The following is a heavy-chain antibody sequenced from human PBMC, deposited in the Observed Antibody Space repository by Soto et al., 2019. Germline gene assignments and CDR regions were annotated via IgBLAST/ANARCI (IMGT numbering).Heavy chain of an antibody. V-gene: IGHV1-3*01. CDR2: INAGNGNT. J-gene: IGHJ6*02. CDR1: GYTFTSYA. CDR3: ARDPGNYGYYYGMDV. Sequence: QVQLVQSGAEVKKPGASVKVSCKASGYTFTSYAMHWVRQAPGQGLEWMGWINAGNGNTKYSQKFQGRVTITRDTSASTAYMELSSLRSEDTAVYYCARDPGNYGYYYGMDVWGQGTTVTVSS. D-gene: IGHD1-7*01.